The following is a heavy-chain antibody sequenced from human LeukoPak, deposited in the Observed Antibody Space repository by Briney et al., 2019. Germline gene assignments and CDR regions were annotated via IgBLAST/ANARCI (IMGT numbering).Heavy chain of an antibody. J-gene: IGHJ4*02. Sequence: SETLSHTCTVSGASISGSGYYWGWIRQPPGKGLEWIGSIYSSGSTYYNASLQSRFTISIETSKNQISLRLNSVTAADTAMYYCAKSGGYGLIDYWGQGTLVTVSS. CDR2: IYSSGST. CDR1: GASISGSGYY. D-gene: IGHD1-26*01. CDR3: AKSGGYGLIDY. V-gene: IGHV4-39*01.